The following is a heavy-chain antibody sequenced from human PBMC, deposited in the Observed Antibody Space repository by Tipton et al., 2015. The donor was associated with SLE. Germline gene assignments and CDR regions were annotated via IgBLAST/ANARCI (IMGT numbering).Heavy chain of an antibody. Sequence: QVQLVQSGGGLVKPGGCLRLSCVASGFTFSDYYLSWIRQAPGKGLEWVSYISGSGSTSYYADSVKGRFTISRDKAKNALYLQMNSLRVDDTAVYYCARGWRVSTIDFDYWGQGTLVTVSS. V-gene: IGHV3-11*04. J-gene: IGHJ4*02. CDR1: GFTFSDYY. D-gene: IGHD5/OR15-5a*01. CDR3: ARGWRVSTIDFDY. CDR2: ISGSGSTS.